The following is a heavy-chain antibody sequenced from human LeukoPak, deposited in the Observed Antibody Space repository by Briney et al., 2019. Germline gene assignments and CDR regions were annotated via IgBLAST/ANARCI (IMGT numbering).Heavy chain of an antibody. CDR3: ARGQGSGVSSN. V-gene: IGHV3-21*01. CDR1: GFTFHNNG. CDR2: ISGSSRST. J-gene: IGHJ6*04. D-gene: IGHD2-15*01. Sequence: GGSLRLSCAASGFTFHNNGMSWVRQAPGKGLEWVSAISGSSRSTYHADSVKGRFTISRDNAKNSLYLQMNSLRAEDTAVYYCARGQGSGVSSNWGKGTTVTVSS.